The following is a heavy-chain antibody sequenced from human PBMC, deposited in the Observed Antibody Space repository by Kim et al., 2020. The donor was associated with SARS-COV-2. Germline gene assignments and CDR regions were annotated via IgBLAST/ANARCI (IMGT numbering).Heavy chain of an antibody. CDR3: LRGGWYFGC. D-gene: IGHD3-10*01. CDR1: GFTFGTYW. Sequence: GGSLRLSCAASGFTFGTYWMTWVRQTPGKGLEWVANIKQDGSETHYVDSVKGRFTISRDNAKNSLYLQMNSLRNEDTAVYYCLRGGWYFGCWGQGTLVT. V-gene: IGHV3-7*01. J-gene: IGHJ4*02. CDR2: IKQDGSET.